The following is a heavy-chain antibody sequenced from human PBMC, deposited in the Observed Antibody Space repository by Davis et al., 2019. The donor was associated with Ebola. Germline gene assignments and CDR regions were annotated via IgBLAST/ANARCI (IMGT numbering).Heavy chain of an antibody. Sequence: ESLKISCAASGFISSNFDMCLVRHVPGKVLEWVSTSSASEGHTHYSDSVRGRFSISRDNAKNVLYLEMNTLRREDTALYFCVKDTYTTGWFNCFEQWGQGTLVTVSS. CDR1: GFISSNFD. CDR2: SSASEGHT. D-gene: IGHD1-1*01. CDR3: VKDTYTTGWFNCFEQ. V-gene: IGHV3-23*01. J-gene: IGHJ4*01.